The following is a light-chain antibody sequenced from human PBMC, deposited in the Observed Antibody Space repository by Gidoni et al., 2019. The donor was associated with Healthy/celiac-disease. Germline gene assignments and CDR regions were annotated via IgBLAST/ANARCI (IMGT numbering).Light chain of an antibody. CDR2: CAS. J-gene: IGKJ1*01. Sequence: EIVLTQSPGTLSLSPGERATLSCRARQSVSRSYLAWYQQKPGQAPRLLIYCASSRATGIPDRFSGSGSGTDFTLTISRLEPEDFAVYYCQQYCSSPWTFXQXTKVEIK. CDR1: QSVSRSY. V-gene: IGKV3-20*01. CDR3: QQYCSSPWT.